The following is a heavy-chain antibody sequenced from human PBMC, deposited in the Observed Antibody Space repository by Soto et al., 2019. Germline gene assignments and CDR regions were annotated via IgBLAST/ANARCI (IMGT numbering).Heavy chain of an antibody. J-gene: IGHJ4*02. Sequence: GESLKISCAASGFTFSSYAMSWVRQAPGKGLEWVSGNSGSGGSTYHADSVKGRFTISRDNSNNTLYLQMSSLRVEDTAIYYCARIGAYCRGNSCHYAFYFDSWGQGTLVTVSS. CDR3: ARIGAYCRGNSCHYAFYFDS. V-gene: IGHV3-23*01. D-gene: IGHD2-2*01. CDR1: GFTFSSYA. CDR2: NSGSGGST.